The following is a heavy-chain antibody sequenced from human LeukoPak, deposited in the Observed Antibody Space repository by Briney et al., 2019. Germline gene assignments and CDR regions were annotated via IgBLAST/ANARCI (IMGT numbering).Heavy chain of an antibody. CDR1: GGTFSSYA. CDR3: ASGAAGNYDFDY. D-gene: IGHD1-7*01. J-gene: IGHJ4*02. V-gene: IGHV1-69*05. Sequence: ASVKVSCKASGGTFSSYAISWVRQAPGQGLEWMGGIIPIFGTANYAQKFQGRVTITTDESTSTAYTELSSLRSEDTAVYYCASGAAGNYDFDYWGQGTLVTVSS. CDR2: IIPIFGTA.